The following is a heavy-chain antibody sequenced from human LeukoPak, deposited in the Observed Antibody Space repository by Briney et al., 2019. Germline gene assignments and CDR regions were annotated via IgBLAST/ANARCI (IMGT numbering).Heavy chain of an antibody. Sequence: GGSLRLSCAASGFTFSNYWIGWVRQAPGKRLEWVANMNIDGSEKYYADSVKGRFSISRDNARNSVYLQMASLRVEDTAVYYCARDPVEWELLLDYWGQGTLVTVSS. CDR1: GFTFSNYW. CDR2: MNIDGSEK. J-gene: IGHJ4*02. CDR3: ARDPVEWELLLDY. V-gene: IGHV3-7*01. D-gene: IGHD1-26*01.